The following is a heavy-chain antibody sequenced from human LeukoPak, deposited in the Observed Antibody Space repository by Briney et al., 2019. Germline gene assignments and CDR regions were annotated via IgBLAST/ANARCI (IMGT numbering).Heavy chain of an antibody. CDR3: ARAVAAAGSFDY. CDR1: GGSISSGGYY. Sequence: SQTLSLTCTVSGGSISSGGYYWSWIRQHPGKGLEWIGYIYYSGSTYYNPSLKSRVTISVDTSKNQFSLKLSSVTAADTAVYYCARAVAAAGSFDYWGQGTLVTVSS. V-gene: IGHV4-31*03. CDR2: IYYSGST. J-gene: IGHJ4*02. D-gene: IGHD6-13*01.